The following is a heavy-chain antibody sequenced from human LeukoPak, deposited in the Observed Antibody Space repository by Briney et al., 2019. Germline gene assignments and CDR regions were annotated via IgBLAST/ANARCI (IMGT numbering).Heavy chain of an antibody. V-gene: IGHV1-69*05. CDR3: ARGPNYGDYLFDY. J-gene: IGHJ4*02. CDR1: GGTFSSYA. Sequence: GASVKVSCKASGGTFSSYAISWVRQAPGQGREGMGGIIPIFGTANYAQKFQGRVTITTDESTSTAYMELSSLRSEDTAVYYCARGPNYGDYLFDYWGQGTLVTVSS. D-gene: IGHD4-17*01. CDR2: IIPIFGTA.